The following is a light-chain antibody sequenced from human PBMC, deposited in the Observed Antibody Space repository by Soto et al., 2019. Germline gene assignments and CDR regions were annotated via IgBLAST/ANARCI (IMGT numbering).Light chain of an antibody. CDR1: RSDVGTYNY. CDR3: SSYAGRNNFYV. Sequence: QSALTQPPSASGSPGQSVTISCTGTRSDVGTYNYVSWYQQHPGKAPKLIIYEVSKRPSGVPDRFSGSKSGNTASLTVSGLQAEDEADYYCSSYAGRNNFYVFGTGPKLTVL. J-gene: IGLJ1*01. V-gene: IGLV2-8*01. CDR2: EVS.